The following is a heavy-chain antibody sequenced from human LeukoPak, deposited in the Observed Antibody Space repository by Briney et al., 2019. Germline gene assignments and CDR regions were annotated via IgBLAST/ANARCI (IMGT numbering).Heavy chain of an antibody. CDR3: ARAAPNYYDSSGSLRNPYLDY. V-gene: IGHV4-31*02. Sequence: LRLSCAASGFTFSSYSMNWIRQHPGKGLEWIGNIYYSGSTYYSPSLKSRVTMSVDTSKNQFSLTLISVTAADTAVYFCARAAPNYYDSSGSLRNPYLDYWGQGTLVTVSS. CDR1: GFTFSSYS. CDR2: IYYSGST. J-gene: IGHJ4*02. D-gene: IGHD3-22*01.